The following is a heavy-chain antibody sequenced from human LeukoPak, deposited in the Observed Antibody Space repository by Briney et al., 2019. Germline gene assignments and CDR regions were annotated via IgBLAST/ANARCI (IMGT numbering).Heavy chain of an antibody. CDR3: ARGRKRVYSGYDEYYYYYGMDV. Sequence: PSETLSLTCTVSGDSISSSSYYWGWIRQPPGKGLEWIGSIYYSGSTYYNPALKSRVTISVDTSKNQFSLKLSSVTAADTAVYYCARGRKRVYSGYDEYYYYYGMDVWGQGTTVTVSS. CDR2: IYYSGST. V-gene: IGHV4-39*07. D-gene: IGHD5-12*01. J-gene: IGHJ6*02. CDR1: GDSISSSSYY.